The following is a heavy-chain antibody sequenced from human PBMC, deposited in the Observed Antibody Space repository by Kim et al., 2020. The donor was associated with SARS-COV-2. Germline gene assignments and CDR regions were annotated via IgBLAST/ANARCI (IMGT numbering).Heavy chain of an antibody. CDR2: IYYSGST. J-gene: IGHJ2*01. V-gene: IGHV4-59*01. CDR1: GGSISSYY. D-gene: IGHD2-21*01. Sequence: SETLSLTCTVSGGSISSYYWSWIRQPPGKGLEWIGYIYYSGSTNYNPSLKSRVTISVDTSKNQFSLKLSSVTAADTAVYYWSRYHRRLLQLSNYWYFYV. CDR3: SRYHRRLLQLSNYWYFYV.